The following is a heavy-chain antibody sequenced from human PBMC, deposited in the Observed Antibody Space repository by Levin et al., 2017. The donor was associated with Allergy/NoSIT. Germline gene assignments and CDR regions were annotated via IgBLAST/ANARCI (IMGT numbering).Heavy chain of an antibody. CDR1: GFTVSSNY. CDR3: ARDFSFPGD. J-gene: IGHJ1*01. CDR2: IFPRGTT. Sequence: GGSLRLSCAVSGFTVSSNYMSWVRQAPGKGLEWVSVIFPRGTTSYADSVKGRFTISRDNSKNSVYLQMNSLRTEDTAMYYCARDFSFPGDWGQGTLVTVSS. V-gene: IGHV3-66*03. D-gene: IGHD2/OR15-2a*01.